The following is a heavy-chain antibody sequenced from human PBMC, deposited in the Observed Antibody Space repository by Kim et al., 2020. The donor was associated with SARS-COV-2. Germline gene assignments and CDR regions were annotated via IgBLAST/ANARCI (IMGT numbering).Heavy chain of an antibody. CDR2: IYYSGST. V-gene: IGHV4-59*01. D-gene: IGHD5-18*01. Sequence: SETLSLTCTVSGGSISSYYWSWIRQPPGKGLEWIGYIYYSGSTNYNPSLKSRVTISVDTSKNQFSLKLSSVTAADTAVYYCARVEGGYSYGYVYYYGMDVWGQGTTVTVSS. CDR3: ARVEGGYSYGYVYYYGMDV. CDR1: GGSISSYY. J-gene: IGHJ6*02.